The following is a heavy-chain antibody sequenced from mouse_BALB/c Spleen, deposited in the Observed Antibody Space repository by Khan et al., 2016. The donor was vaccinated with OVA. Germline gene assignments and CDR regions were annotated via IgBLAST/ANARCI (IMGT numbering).Heavy chain of an antibody. D-gene: IGHD2-14*01. CDR1: GYTFTSYT. CDR3: VRDGAYHRNDGWFAY. V-gene: IGHV1-4*01. Sequence: QVQLKQPGAELARPGASVKMSCKASGYTFTSYTIHWIKLRPGQGLEWIKKKKTKNRKTNYNQKFKDKATLTADKSSTTVYMQLSSLTSDDSAVYNCVRDGAYHRNDGWFAYWGQGTLVTVSA. CDR2: KKTKNRKT. J-gene: IGHJ3*01.